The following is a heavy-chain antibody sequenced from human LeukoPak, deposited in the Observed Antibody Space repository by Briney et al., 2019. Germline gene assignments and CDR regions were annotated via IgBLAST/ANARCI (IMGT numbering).Heavy chain of an antibody. CDR2: IRYDGTKK. J-gene: IGHJ4*02. CDR1: GFTFSSYG. CDR3: TRGGSYKMSY. Sequence: PGGSLRLSCAASGFTFSSYGMHWVRQAPGKGLEWVAFIRYDGTKKYYAESVKGRFTISRDISKNTLYLQMNSLKTEDTAVYYCTRGGSYKMSYWGQGTLVTVSS. D-gene: IGHD1-26*01. V-gene: IGHV3-30*02.